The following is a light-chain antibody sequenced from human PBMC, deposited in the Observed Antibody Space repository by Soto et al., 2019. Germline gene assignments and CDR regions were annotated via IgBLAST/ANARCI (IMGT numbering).Light chain of an antibody. CDR2: DAS. CDR3: HQYNSFSPWT. Sequence: DIQMTQSPSTLSASVGDRVAITCRASQDIRSWVAWYQQRPGKAPKLLIYDASRLKSGVPPRFSRSGSGTEFTLAISSLQPDHFATYYCHQYNSFSPWTFGQGTKVRIK. J-gene: IGKJ1*01. CDR1: QDIRSW. V-gene: IGKV1-5*01.